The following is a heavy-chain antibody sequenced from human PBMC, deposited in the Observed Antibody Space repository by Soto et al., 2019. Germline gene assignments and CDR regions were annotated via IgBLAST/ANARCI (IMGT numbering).Heavy chain of an antibody. CDR3: AREDDGGDRDYYGLDV. V-gene: IGHV4-30-4*08. CDR2: IHYTGSI. Sequence: SETLSLTCAVSGGSISSEYFHWTWIRQSPGKGLEWIGYIHYTGSIMYNPSFKSRLTMAVDTSKNQFSLQLTSVTAADTAVYFCAREDDGGDRDYYGLDVWGQGTTVTVSS. J-gene: IGHJ6*02. D-gene: IGHD2-21*02. CDR1: GGSISSEYFH.